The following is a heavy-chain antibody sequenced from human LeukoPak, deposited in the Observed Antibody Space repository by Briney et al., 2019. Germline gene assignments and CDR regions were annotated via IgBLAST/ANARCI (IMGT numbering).Heavy chain of an antibody. CDR3: ARVGSGSGSYYYYYYYMDV. Sequence: SETLSLTCAVYGGSFSGYYWSWIRQPPGKGLEWIGEINHSGSTNYNPSLKSRVTISVDTSKNQFSLKLSSVPAADTAVYYCARVGSGSGSYYYYYYYMDVWGKGTTVTVSS. CDR1: GGSFSGYY. V-gene: IGHV4-34*01. CDR2: INHSGST. J-gene: IGHJ6*03. D-gene: IGHD3-10*01.